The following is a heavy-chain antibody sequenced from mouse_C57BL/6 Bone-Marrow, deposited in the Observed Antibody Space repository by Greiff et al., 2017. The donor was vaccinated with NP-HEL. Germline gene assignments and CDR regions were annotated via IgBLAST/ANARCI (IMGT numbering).Heavy chain of an antibody. CDR3: AGRITTVVANSMDY. V-gene: IGHV5-6*01. Sequence: DVQLQESGGDLVKPGGSLKLSCAASGFTFSSYGMSWVRQTPDKRLEWVATISSGGSYTYYPDSVKGRVTISRDNAKNTLYLQMSSLKSEDTAMYYCAGRITTVVANSMDYWGQGTSVTVSS. CDR2: ISSGGSYT. J-gene: IGHJ4*01. CDR1: GFTFSSYG. D-gene: IGHD1-1*01.